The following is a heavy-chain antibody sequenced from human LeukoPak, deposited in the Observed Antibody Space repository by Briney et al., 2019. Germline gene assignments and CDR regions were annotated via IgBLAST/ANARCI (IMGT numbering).Heavy chain of an antibody. Sequence: GGSLRLSCAASGVTFSSYWMHWVRQAPGKGLVWVSRINSDGSSTSYADSVKGRFTISRDNAKNTLYLQMNSLRAEDTAVYYCARDPVLRFLEWTLNWFDPWGQGTLVTVSS. D-gene: IGHD3-3*01. CDR2: INSDGSST. CDR1: GVTFSSYW. V-gene: IGHV3-74*01. CDR3: ARDPVLRFLEWTLNWFDP. J-gene: IGHJ5*02.